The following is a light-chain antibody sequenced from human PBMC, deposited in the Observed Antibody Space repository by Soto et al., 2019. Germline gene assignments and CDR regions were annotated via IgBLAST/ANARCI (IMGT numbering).Light chain of an antibody. CDR3: KQTYSIPRA. CDR2: AAS. Sequence: DIQMTQSPSSLSAPVGDRVTITCRASQSINYYLNWYQQKVGEPHKLLIYAASSLQSGVQSRFSGSGSGADYTLTIRRLQPEDFATYYCKQTYSIPRAFGQGTKVDIK. CDR1: QSINYY. J-gene: IGKJ1*01. V-gene: IGKV1-39*01.